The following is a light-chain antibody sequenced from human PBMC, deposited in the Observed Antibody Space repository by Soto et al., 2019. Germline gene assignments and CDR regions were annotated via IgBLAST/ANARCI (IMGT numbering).Light chain of an antibody. CDR2: EVT. CDR1: SSDVGAYTS. Sequence: QSALTQPASVSGSPGQSITISCTGTSSDVGAYTSVSWYRQHPGKAPKLMIFEVTRRPSESSNRFSGSKSGNTASLTISGLQAEDEADYYCSSYRNGGTLIFGGGTKLTVL. V-gene: IGLV2-14*01. J-gene: IGLJ2*01. CDR3: SSYRNGGTLI.